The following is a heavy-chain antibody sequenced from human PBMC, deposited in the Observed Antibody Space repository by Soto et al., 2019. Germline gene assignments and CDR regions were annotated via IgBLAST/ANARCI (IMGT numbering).Heavy chain of an antibody. Sequence: LRLSCAASGFTFSSYSMNWVRQAPWKWLEWVSSISSSSSYIYYADSVKGRFTISRDNAKNSLYLQMNSLRAEDTAVYYCARGKYSGSYPGAFDIWGQGTMVTVSS. CDR1: GFTFSSYS. J-gene: IGHJ3*02. CDR3: ARGKYSGSYPGAFDI. CDR2: ISSSSSYI. D-gene: IGHD1-26*01. V-gene: IGHV3-21*01.